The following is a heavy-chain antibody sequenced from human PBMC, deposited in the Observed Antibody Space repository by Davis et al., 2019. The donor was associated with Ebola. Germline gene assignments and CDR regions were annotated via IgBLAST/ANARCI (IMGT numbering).Heavy chain of an antibody. D-gene: IGHD4-17*01. CDR3: AKYTRSLTVTF. V-gene: IGHV3-53*01. Sequence: GESLKISCAASGFTVSSNYMSWVRQAPGKGLEWVSVIYSGGSTYYADSVKGRFTISRDTSTNTLYLQMNSLRAEDTAVYYCAKYTRSLTVTFWGQGTLVTVSS. CDR2: IYSGGST. CDR1: GFTVSSNY. J-gene: IGHJ4*02.